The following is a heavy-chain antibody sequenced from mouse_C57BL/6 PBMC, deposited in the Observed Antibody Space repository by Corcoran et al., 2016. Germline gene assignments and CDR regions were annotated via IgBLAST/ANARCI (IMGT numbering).Heavy chain of an antibody. CDR2: INPNNGGT. CDR1: GSTFTDYY. D-gene: IGHD2-4*01. J-gene: IGHJ4*01. CDR3: ARERGTFYYDYFMDY. Sequence: EVQLQQSGPELVKPAASVKISCKASGSTFTDYYMTWVKQSHGKSLEWIGDINPNNGGTSYNQKFKGKATLTVDKSSSTAYMELRSLTSEDSAVYYCARERGTFYYDYFMDYWGQGTSVTVSS. V-gene: IGHV1-26*01.